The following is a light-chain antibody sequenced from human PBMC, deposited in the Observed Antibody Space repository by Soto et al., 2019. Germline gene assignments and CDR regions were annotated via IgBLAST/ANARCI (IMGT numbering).Light chain of an antibody. Sequence: EIVLTQSPGTLSLSPGERATLSCRASQSVSSSYLAWYQQKPGQAPRLLIYGASSRATGIPDRFSGSGSGTEFTLTISILQPEDFATYYCLQHKTYPWTFGQGTKVEVK. CDR1: QSVSSSY. CDR2: GAS. CDR3: LQHKTYPWT. J-gene: IGKJ1*01. V-gene: IGKV3-20*01.